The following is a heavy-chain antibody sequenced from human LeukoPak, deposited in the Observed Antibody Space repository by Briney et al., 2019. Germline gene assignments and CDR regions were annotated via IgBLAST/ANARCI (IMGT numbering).Heavy chain of an antibody. CDR3: ASSPWTAAGLDY. J-gene: IGHJ4*02. D-gene: IGHD6-13*01. Sequence: PSETLSLTCAVYGGSFSGYYWSWIRQPPGKGLEWIGEINHSGSTNYNPSLKSRVTLSVDTSKNQFSLKLSSVTAADTAVYYCASSPWTAAGLDYWGQGTLVTVSS. CDR1: GGSFSGYY. CDR2: INHSGST. V-gene: IGHV4-34*01.